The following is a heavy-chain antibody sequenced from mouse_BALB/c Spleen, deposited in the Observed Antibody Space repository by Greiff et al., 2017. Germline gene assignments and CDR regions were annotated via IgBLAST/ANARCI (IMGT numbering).Heavy chain of an antibody. J-gene: IGHJ3*01. CDR3: ARRNDYDVFAY. V-gene: IGHV1S137*01. Sequence: VQLQQSGAELVRPGVSVKISCKGSGYTFTDYAMHWVKQSHAKSLEWIGVISTYYGDASYNQKFKGKATMTVDKSSSTASMELARLTSEDSAIYYCARRNDYDVFAYWGQGTLVTVSA. CDR1: GYTFTDYA. CDR2: ISTYYGDA. D-gene: IGHD2-4*01.